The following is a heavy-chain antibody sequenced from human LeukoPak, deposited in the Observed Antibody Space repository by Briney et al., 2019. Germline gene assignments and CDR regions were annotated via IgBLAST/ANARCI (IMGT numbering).Heavy chain of an antibody. D-gene: IGHD2-2*01. CDR3: ARDPRWMTPDCTSTSCYENYFDP. V-gene: IGHV4-38-2*02. CDR2: IYHSGSA. Sequence: PSDTLSPTCGVSGYSISSGYQWAWIRQSPGKGLEWIGSIYHSGSAHYNPSLKSRVTISVETSKNQFSLKMYSVTAADTAVYFCARDPRWMTPDCTSTSCYENYFDPWGQGTLVTVSS. CDR1: GYSISSGYQ. J-gene: IGHJ5*02.